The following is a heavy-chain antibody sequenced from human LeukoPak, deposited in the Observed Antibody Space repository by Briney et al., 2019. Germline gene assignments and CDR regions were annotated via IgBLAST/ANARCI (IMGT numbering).Heavy chain of an antibody. CDR2: INHSGGT. J-gene: IGHJ4*02. Sequence: SETLSLTCAVYGGSFSGYYWSWIRQPPGKGLEWIGEINHSGGTNYNPSLKSRVTISVDTSKNQFSLKLSSVTAADTAVYYCAREYVLLWFGESTRYFDYWGQGTLVTVSS. CDR1: GGSFSGYY. CDR3: AREYVLLWFGESTRYFDY. V-gene: IGHV4-34*01. D-gene: IGHD3-10*01.